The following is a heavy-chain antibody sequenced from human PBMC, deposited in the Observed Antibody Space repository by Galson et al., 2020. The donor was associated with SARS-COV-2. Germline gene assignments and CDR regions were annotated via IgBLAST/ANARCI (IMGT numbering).Heavy chain of an antibody. J-gene: IGHJ5*02. D-gene: IGHD6-13*01. Sequence: QLGESLKISCAASGFTFSSYSMNWVRQAPGKGLEWVSYISSSSTIYYADSVKGRFTISRDNAKNSLYLQMNSLRAEDTAVYYCASFGSSSFDPWGQGTLVTVSS. V-gene: IGHV3-48*04. CDR3: ASFGSSSFDP. CDR1: GFTFSSYS. CDR2: ISSSSTI.